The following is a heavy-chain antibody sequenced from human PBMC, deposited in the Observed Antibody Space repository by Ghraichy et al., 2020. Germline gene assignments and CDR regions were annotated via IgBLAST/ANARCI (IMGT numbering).Heavy chain of an antibody. CDR3: AKDPVRDSSDWPALGGYFDY. Sequence: GGSLRLSCAASGFTLSNYAMSWVRQAPGKGLEWVSTITSSRSRGGGTTYYADSVKGRFTISRDNSKNTLYLHMNSLRADDTALYYCAKDPVRDSSDWPALGGYFDYWGQGSLVTVSS. CDR2: ITSSRSRGGGTT. J-gene: IGHJ4*02. D-gene: IGHD3-22*01. CDR1: GFTLSNYA. V-gene: IGHV3-23*01.